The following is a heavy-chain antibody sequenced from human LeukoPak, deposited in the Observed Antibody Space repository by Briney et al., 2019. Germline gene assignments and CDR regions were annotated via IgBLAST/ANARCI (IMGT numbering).Heavy chain of an antibody. J-gene: IGHJ5*02. CDR1: GFTFSSYS. V-gene: IGHV3-21*01. CDR2: ISSTGSYI. D-gene: IGHD2-15*01. CDR3: AKDRCSGYSCYSPNL. Sequence: GGSLRLSCAASGFTFSSYSMNWVRQAPGKGLEWVSSISSTGSYIYYTDSMKGRFTISRDNAKDSLYLQMNSLRAEDTAVYYCAKDRCSGYSCYSPNLWGQGTLVTVSS.